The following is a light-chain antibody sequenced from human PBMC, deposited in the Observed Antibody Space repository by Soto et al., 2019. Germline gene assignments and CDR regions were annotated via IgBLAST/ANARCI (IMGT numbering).Light chain of an antibody. V-gene: IGKV3-20*01. CDR2: GAS. J-gene: IGKJ1*01. Sequence: EIVLTQSPGTLSLSPGERATLSCRASQSVSSSYLAWYQQKPGQAPRLLIYGASSRATGIPDRFSGSGSGTDFALTISRLEPEDFAVDYCQQYCSSPLTVGQGTKVEIK. CDR1: QSVSSSY. CDR3: QQYCSSPLT.